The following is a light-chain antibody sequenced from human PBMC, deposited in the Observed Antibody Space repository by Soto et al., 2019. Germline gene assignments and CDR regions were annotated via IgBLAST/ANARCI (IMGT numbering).Light chain of an antibody. Sequence: QSALTQPRSVSGSPGQSVTISCTGTSSDVGNYNYVSWYQQHPGKAPKLMIYDVSKRPSGVPDRFSGSKSGNTASLTISGLQAEDEADYYCCSYAGNYFWVFGGGTKLTVL. J-gene: IGLJ3*02. CDR3: CSYAGNYFWV. V-gene: IGLV2-11*01. CDR1: SSDVGNYNY. CDR2: DVS.